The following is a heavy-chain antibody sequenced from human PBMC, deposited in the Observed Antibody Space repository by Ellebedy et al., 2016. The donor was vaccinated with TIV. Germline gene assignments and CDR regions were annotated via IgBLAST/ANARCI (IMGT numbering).Heavy chain of an antibody. D-gene: IGHD5-18*01. Sequence: AASVKVSCKASGYTFTGYYMHWVRQAPGQGLEWMGWINPNSGGTNYAQKFQGWVTMTRDTSISTAYMELSRLRSDDTAVYYCARQGYRGYSYGATYTPFDYWGQGTLVTVSS. CDR1: GYTFTGYY. V-gene: IGHV1-2*04. CDR2: INPNSGGT. CDR3: ARQGYRGYSYGATYTPFDY. J-gene: IGHJ4*02.